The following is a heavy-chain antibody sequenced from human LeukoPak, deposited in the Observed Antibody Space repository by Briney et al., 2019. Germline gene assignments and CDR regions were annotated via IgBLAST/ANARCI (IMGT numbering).Heavy chain of an antibody. V-gene: IGHV4-59*08. J-gene: IGHJ4*02. CDR1: GGSISSYY. CDR2: IYYSGST. D-gene: IGHD4-23*01. CDR3: ARQIHGGNPPDY. Sequence: PSETLSLTCTVSGGSISSYYWSWIRQPPGKGLEWIGYIYYSGSTNYNPSLKSRVTISVDTSKNQFSLKLSSVTAADTAVYYCARQIHGGNPPDYWGQGTLVTVSS.